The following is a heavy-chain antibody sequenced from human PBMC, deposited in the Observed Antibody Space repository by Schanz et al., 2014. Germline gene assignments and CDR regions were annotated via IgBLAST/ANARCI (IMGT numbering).Heavy chain of an antibody. D-gene: IGHD2-8*02. CDR1: GVTFSSYA. CDR3: AKDTGYCHGGACYCFEY. V-gene: IGHV3-23*01. CDR2: ISGSGAST. Sequence: EVQLLESGGGFVQPGGSLRLSCVASGVTFSSYAMSWVRQASGKGLEWVSAISGSGASTYYADSVKGRFTISRDNSKNTLYLQMNSLRPEDTAVYFCAKDTGYCHGGACYCFEYWGLGILVTVSS. J-gene: IGHJ4*02.